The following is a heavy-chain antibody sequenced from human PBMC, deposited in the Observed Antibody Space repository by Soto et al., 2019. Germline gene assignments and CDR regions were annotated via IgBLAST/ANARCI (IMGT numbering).Heavy chain of an antibody. D-gene: IGHD3-3*01. CDR2: IIPILGIA. CDR1: GGTFSSYT. J-gene: IGHJ3*02. V-gene: IGHV1-69*02. Sequence: QVQLVQSGAEVKKPGSSVKVSCKASGGTFSSYTISWVRQAPVQGLEWMGRIIPILGIANYAQKFQGRVTITADKSTSTVYMELSSLSSEDTAVYYCARSGSEWYYDCWSGYFYALDIWGQGKMVTVAS. CDR3: ARSGSEWYYDCWSGYFYALDI.